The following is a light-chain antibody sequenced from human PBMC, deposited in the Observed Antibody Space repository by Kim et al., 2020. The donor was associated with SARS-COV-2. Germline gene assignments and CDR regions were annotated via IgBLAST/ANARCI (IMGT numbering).Light chain of an antibody. Sequence: QSVLTQPPSVSGAPGQRVTISCTGSSSSIGAGYAVHWYQQLPGTAPKLLIYANTKRPSGVPDRFSGSQSGASASLAITGLQAEDEADYYCLSYDGSLIAWVFGEGTQLTVL. J-gene: IGLJ3*02. CDR2: ANT. CDR1: SSSIGAGYA. V-gene: IGLV1-40*01. CDR3: LSYDGSLIAWV.